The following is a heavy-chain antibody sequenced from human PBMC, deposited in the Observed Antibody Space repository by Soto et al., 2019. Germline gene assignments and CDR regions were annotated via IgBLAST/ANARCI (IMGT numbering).Heavy chain of an antibody. J-gene: IGHJ6*02. CDR1: GFTFNSHA. D-gene: IGHD3-10*01. V-gene: IGHV3-23*01. Sequence: EVQLLESGGGLVQPGGSLRLSCAASGFTFNSHAMSWVRQAPGLGLEWISTISASGGSTFYADSVKGRFTISRDKSKNTLYLQVNSLRAEDTAVYYCARGPLPQREFHQASPGLDVWGQGTTVTVSS. CDR2: ISASGGST. CDR3: ARGPLPQREFHQASPGLDV.